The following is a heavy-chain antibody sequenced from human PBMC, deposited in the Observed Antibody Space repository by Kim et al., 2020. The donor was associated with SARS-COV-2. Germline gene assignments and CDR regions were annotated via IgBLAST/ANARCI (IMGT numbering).Heavy chain of an antibody. V-gene: IGHV3-13*04. Sequence: GGSLRLSCAASGFTFSSYGIHWVRQVPGKGLEWVSAIGTAGDTYYSGSVKGRFTISRENAENSLYLQMSSLRAGDTAVYYCAREGSSSGMDGLDIWGRGTMVTVSS. CDR2: IGTAGDT. CDR1: GFTFSSYG. CDR3: AREGSSSGMDGLDI. J-gene: IGHJ3*02. D-gene: IGHD6-6*01.